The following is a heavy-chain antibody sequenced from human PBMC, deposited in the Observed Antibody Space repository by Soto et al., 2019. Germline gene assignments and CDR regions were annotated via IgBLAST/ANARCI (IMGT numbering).Heavy chain of an antibody. D-gene: IGHD3-22*01. CDR3: ARPHSSGYTHDAFDI. J-gene: IGHJ3*02. CDR1: GYTFTSYG. V-gene: IGHV1-18*01. CDR2: ISAYNGNT. Sequence: ASVKVSCKASGYTFTSYGISWVRQAPGQGLEWMGWISAYNGNTNYAQKLQGRVTMTTDTSTSTAYMELRSLRSDDTAVYYCARPHSSGYTHDAFDIWGQGTMVTVS.